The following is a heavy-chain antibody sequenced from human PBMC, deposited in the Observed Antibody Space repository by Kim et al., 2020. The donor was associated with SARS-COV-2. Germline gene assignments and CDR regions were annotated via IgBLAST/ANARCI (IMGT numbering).Heavy chain of an antibody. D-gene: IGHD3-16*01. Sequence: GGSLRLSCAASGFSFINRGMHWVRQAPGKGLEWVTTISYDGTNSHYADSVKGRFTISRDISGNTLFLQMNSLRAEDTAVYYCARLDYDYGEDDVIDIWGQGTMVIVS. CDR3: ARLDYDYGEDDVIDI. CDR2: ISYDGTNS. J-gene: IGHJ3*02. V-gene: IGHV3-30*03. CDR1: GFSFINRG.